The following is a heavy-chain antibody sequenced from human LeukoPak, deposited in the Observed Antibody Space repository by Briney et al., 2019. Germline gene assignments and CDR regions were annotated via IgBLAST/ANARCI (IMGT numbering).Heavy chain of an antibody. CDR2: ISGSGGST. CDR1: GFTFSIYA. D-gene: IGHD1-26*01. J-gene: IGHJ6*02. V-gene: IGHV3-23*01. CDR3: AQGYSGRPSNYYYYGMDV. Sequence: GGSLRLSCAASGFTFSIYAMNWVRQAPGKGLEWVSVISGSGGSTYYADSVKGWFTISRDNSKNTLYLQMNSLRAEDTAVYYCAQGYSGRPSNYYYYGMDVWGQGTTVTVSS.